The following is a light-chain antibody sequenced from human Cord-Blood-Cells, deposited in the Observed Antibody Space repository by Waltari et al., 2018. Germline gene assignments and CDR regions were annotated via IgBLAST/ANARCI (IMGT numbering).Light chain of an antibody. CDR3: SSYTSSSTYV. CDR2: DVS. Sequence: QSALTPPSSVSGSPGQSITISCTGTSSTAGAYNYVSWYQQHPGKAPKLMIYDVSNRPSGVSNRFSGSKSATTASLTISGLQAEDEADYYCSSYTSSSTYVFGTGTKVTVL. CDR1: SSTAGAYNY. J-gene: IGLJ1*01. V-gene: IGLV2-14*01.